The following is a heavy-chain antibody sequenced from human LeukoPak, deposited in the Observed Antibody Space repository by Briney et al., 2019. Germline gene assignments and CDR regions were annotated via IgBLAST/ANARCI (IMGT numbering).Heavy chain of an antibody. Sequence: SETLSLTCTVSGYFISSGYYWGWIRQPPGKGLQWIGSIHHSGSTYYNPSLKSRVTISVDTSKNQFSLKLSSVTAAGTAVYYCARTLSSGLVGGYYFDYWGQGTLVTVSS. CDR2: IHHSGST. CDR3: ARTLSSGLVGGYYFDY. D-gene: IGHD6-19*01. CDR1: GYFISSGYY. V-gene: IGHV4-38-2*02. J-gene: IGHJ4*02.